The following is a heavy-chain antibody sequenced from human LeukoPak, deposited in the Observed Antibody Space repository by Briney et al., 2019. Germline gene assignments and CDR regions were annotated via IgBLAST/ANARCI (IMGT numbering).Heavy chain of an antibody. CDR2: IYTSGST. CDR1: GGSISSYY. D-gene: IGHD6-19*01. Sequence: SETLSLTCTVSGGSISSYYWSWIRQPAGKGLEWIGRIYTSGSTNYNPSLKSRVTMSVDTSKNQFSLKLSSVTAADTAVYYCARVLAVVAWRALDYWGQGTLVTVSS. CDR3: ARVLAVVAWRALDY. V-gene: IGHV4-4*07. J-gene: IGHJ4*02.